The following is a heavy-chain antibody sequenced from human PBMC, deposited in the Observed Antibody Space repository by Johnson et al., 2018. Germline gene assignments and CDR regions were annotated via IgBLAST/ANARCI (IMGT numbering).Heavy chain of an antibody. CDR1: GFTFSSYA. CDR3: AKDRGGVAGGEYFDY. Sequence: VQLVESGGGLVQPGGSLRLSCAASGFTFSSYAMSWVRQAPGKGLEWVSAISGSGGSTYYADSVKGRFTIPGDNSKNTLYRQMNSLRAEETAVYYCAKDRGGVAGGEYFDYWGKGAFVTVAA. J-gene: IGHJ4*02. V-gene: IGHV3-23*04. D-gene: IGHD6-19*01. CDR2: ISGSGGST.